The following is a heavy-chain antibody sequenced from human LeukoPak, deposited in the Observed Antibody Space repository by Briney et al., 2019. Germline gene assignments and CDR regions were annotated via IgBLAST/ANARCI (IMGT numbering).Heavy chain of an antibody. CDR1: GFTFSSYG. D-gene: IGHD3-10*01. J-gene: IGHJ4*02. V-gene: IGHV3-30*18. CDR3: AKDRYGSGIGYFDY. CDR2: ISYDGGNK. Sequence: GGSLRLSCAASGFTFSSYGMHWVRQAPGKGLEWVAVISYDGGNKDYADSVKGRFTISRDNSKNTLYLQMNSLRAEDTAVYYCAKDRYGSGIGYFDYWGQGTLVTVSS.